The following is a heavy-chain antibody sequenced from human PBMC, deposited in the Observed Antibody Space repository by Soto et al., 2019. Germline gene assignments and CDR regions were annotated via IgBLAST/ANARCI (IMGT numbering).Heavy chain of an antibody. CDR3: TTDPCITMIVVVMNY. Sequence: GGSLRLSCAASGFTFSNAWMSWVRQAPGKGLEWVGRIKSKTDGGTTDYAAPVKGRFTISRDDSKNTLYLQMNSLKTDDTAVYYCTTDPCITMIVVVMNYWGQGTLVTVSS. V-gene: IGHV3-15*01. CDR2: IKSKTDGGTT. J-gene: IGHJ4*02. CDR1: GFTFSNAW. D-gene: IGHD3-22*01.